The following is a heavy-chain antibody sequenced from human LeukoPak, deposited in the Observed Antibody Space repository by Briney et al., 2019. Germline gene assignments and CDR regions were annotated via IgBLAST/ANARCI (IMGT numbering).Heavy chain of an antibody. CDR1: GGSISHYY. V-gene: IGHV4-59*12. Sequence: SETLSLTCTVSGGSISHYYWSWIRQPPGKGLEWIGYIYYSGSTNYNPSLKSRVTISVDTSKNQFSLKLSSVTAADTAVYYCARDPLYYYYMDVWGKGTTVTISS. CDR3: ARDPLYYYYMDV. J-gene: IGHJ6*03. CDR2: IYYSGST.